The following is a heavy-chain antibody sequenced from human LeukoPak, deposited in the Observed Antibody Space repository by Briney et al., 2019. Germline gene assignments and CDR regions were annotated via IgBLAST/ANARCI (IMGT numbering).Heavy chain of an antibody. D-gene: IGHD2-2*01. J-gene: IGHJ6*03. Sequence: ASVKVSFKASGYTFNHHGITWVRQAPGQGLEWMGWISAYNGDTIYAQEFQGRVTLTTDTSTSTAYMELRSLRSDDTAVYYCARVEGYCSSTSCYLVSYMDVWGKGTTVTVSS. CDR3: ARVEGYCSSTSCYLVSYMDV. V-gene: IGHV1-18*01. CDR2: ISAYNGDT. CDR1: GYTFNHHG.